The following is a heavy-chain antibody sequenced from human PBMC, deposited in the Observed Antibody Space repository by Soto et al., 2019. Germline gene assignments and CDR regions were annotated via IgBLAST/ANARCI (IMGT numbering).Heavy chain of an antibody. D-gene: IGHD3-3*01. J-gene: IGHJ4*02. Sequence: GGSLALGFSACRSTVSIYVMDCVRQAPGKGLEWVAVISYDGSNKYYADSVKGRFTISRDNSKNTLYLQMNSLRAEDTAVYYCAKAPVDDFWSGYDFDYWGQGTLVTVSS. CDR2: ISYDGSNK. CDR1: RSTVSIYV. V-gene: IGHV3-30*18. CDR3: AKAPVDDFWSGYDFDY.